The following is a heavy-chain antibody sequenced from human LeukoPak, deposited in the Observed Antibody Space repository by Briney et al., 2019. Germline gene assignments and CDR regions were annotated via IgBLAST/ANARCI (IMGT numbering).Heavy chain of an antibody. CDR3: ARVRGSSGWYRY. CDR1: GGSFSGYY. J-gene: IGHJ4*02. D-gene: IGHD6-19*01. CDR2: INHSGST. Sequence: SETLSLTCAVYGGSFSGYYWSWIRQPPGKGLEWIGEINHSGSTNYNPSLKSRDTISVDTSKNQFSLKLSSVTAADTAVYYCARVRGSSGWYRYWGQGTLVTVSS. V-gene: IGHV4-34*01.